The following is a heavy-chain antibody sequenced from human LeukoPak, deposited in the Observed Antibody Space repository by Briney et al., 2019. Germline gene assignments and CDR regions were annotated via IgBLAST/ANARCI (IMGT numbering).Heavy chain of an antibody. D-gene: IGHD1-14*01. CDR2: ISSSSNYI. CDR1: GFTFSSYS. Sequence: GGSLRLSCAASGFTFSSYSMNWVRQAPGKGLEWVSSISSSSNYIYYADSMKGRFTISRDNAKNSLYLQMNSLRAEDTAVYFCARDRPGKYYFDSWGQGALVIVSS. J-gene: IGHJ4*02. CDR3: ARDRPGKYYFDS. V-gene: IGHV3-21*01.